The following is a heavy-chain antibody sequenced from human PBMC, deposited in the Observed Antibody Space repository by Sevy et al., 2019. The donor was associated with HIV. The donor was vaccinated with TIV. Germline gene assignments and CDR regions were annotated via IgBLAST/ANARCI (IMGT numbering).Heavy chain of an antibody. V-gene: IGHV1-24*01. Sequence: ASVKVSCKVSGYTLTELSMHWVRRAPGKGLEWMGGFDPEDGETIYAQKFQGRVTMTEDTSTDTAYMELSSLRSEDTAVYYCATGILYLNYYYYMDVWGKGTTVTVSS. CDR3: ATGILYLNYYYYMDV. J-gene: IGHJ6*03. CDR2: FDPEDGET. CDR1: GYTLTELS.